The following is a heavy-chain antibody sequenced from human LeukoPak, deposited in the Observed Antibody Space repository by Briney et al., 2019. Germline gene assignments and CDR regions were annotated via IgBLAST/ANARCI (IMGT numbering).Heavy chain of an antibody. Sequence: GGSLRLSCAASGFTFSSYSMNWVRQAPGKGLEWVSSISSSSSYIYYADSVKGRFTISRDNAKNSLYLQMNSLRAEDTAVYYCAGSACIHASCLWAFDIWGQGTMVTVSS. CDR1: GFTFSSYS. V-gene: IGHV3-21*01. CDR3: AGSACIHASCLWAFDI. CDR2: ISSSSSYI. J-gene: IGHJ3*02. D-gene: IGHD3-16*01.